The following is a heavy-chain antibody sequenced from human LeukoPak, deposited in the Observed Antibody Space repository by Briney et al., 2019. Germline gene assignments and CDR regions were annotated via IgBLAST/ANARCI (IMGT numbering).Heavy chain of an antibody. CDR2: TIPIFGTA. CDR3: ARVQDGGKIHDY. V-gene: IGHV1-69*05. Sequence: SVKVSCKASGGTFSSYAISWVRQAPGQGLEWMGGTIPIFGTANYAQKFQGRVTITTDESTSTAYMELSSLRSEDTAVYYCARVQDGGKIHDYWGQGTLVTVSS. J-gene: IGHJ4*02. D-gene: IGHD2-15*01. CDR1: GGTFSSYA.